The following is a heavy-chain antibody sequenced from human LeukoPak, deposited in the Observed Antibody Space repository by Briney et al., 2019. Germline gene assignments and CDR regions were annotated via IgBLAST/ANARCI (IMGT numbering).Heavy chain of an antibody. CDR1: GFSLTTSGMC. CDR3: ARTRFGDQGSRIDF. Sequence: SGPALVKPTQTLTLTCTFSGFSLTTSGMCGSWIHQPPGKALEWLARIDWDDDRFYSTSLKTRLTISKDTSKYQVVLTMTNMDPVDTATYYCARTRFGDQGSRIDFWGQGTLVTVSS. J-gene: IGHJ4*02. CDR2: IDWDDDR. V-gene: IGHV2-70*17. D-gene: IGHD3-10*01.